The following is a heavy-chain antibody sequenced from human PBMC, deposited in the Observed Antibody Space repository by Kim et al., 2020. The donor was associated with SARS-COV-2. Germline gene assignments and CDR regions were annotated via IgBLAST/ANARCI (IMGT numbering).Heavy chain of an antibody. J-gene: IGHJ5*02. CDR2: INPNSGGT. CDR3: ARDYSWVNWFDP. V-gene: IGHV1-2*02. CDR1: GYTFTGYY. Sequence: ASVKVSCKASGYTFTGYYMHWVRQAPGQGLEWMGWINPNSGGTNYAQKFQGRVTMTRDTSISTAYMELSRLRSDDTAVYYCARDYSWVNWFDPWGQGTLVTVSS. D-gene: IGHD2-15*01.